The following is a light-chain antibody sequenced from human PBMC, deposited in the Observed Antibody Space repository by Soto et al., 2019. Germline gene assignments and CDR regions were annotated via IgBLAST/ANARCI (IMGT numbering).Light chain of an antibody. CDR1: QTITTW. CDR2: DAS. CDR3: QQYENLPT. V-gene: IGKV1-33*01. Sequence: DIRVTQSPPTLSASVGDRVTITCRASQTITTWMAWYQQKPGRAPKLLIYDASNLEAGVPSRFRGSGSGTDFTFTISRLQPEDIATYYCQQYENLPTFGQGTRLEIK. J-gene: IGKJ5*01.